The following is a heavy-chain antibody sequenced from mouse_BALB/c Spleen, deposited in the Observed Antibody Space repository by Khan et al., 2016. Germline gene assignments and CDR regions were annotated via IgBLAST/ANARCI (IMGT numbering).Heavy chain of an antibody. CDR1: GYTFTRYY. V-gene: IGHV1S81*02. J-gene: IGHJ3*01. D-gene: IGHD1-1*01. Sequence: QVQLKESGAELVKPGASVKLSCKASGYTFTRYYMYWVKQRPGQGLEWIGEINPRNGGTNFNEKFKSKATLTVDKSSSTAYMQLSSLTSEDSAVYYGTRWDYYGSSYEAWFAYWGQGTLVTVSA. CDR2: INPRNGGT. CDR3: TRWDYYGSSYEAWFAY.